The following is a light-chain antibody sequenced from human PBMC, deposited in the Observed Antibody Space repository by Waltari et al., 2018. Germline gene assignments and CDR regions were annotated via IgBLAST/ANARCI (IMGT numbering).Light chain of an antibody. J-gene: IGKJ2*01. CDR3: QQYNNWPPYI. CDR2: VAS. V-gene: IGKV3-15*01. CDR1: QSVSTN. Sequence: ETVMTQSPSTLSLSRGDRATLSCRASQSVSTNLAWYQKKPGQAPRLLIYVASIIATGIPSRFSGRGAGTEFTLTISSLQSEDFAVYYCQQYNNWPPYIFGQGSQLEI.